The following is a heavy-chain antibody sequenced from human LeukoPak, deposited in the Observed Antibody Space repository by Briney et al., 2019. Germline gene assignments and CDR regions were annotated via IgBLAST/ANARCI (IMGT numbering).Heavy chain of an antibody. Sequence: SETLSLTCTVSGGSISSSSYYWGWIRQPPGKGLEWIGSIYYSGSTYYNPSLKSRVTISVDTSKNQFSLKLSSVTAADTAVYYCARQSMPYGSGSDTPGDYYYYGMDVWGQGTTVTVSS. CDR3: ARQSMPYGSGSDTPGDYYYYGMDV. V-gene: IGHV4-39*01. CDR1: GGSISSSSYY. CDR2: IYYSGST. D-gene: IGHD3-10*01. J-gene: IGHJ6*02.